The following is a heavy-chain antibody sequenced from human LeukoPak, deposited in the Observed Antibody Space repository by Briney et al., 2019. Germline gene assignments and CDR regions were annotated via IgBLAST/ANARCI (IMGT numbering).Heavy chain of an antibody. V-gene: IGHV5-51*01. CDR3: ARIGPYDSSGYYPPYFDH. CDR1: GYSFTNYW. Sequence: GESLQISCKGSGYSFTNYWIGWVRQMPGKGLEWMGIIYPGDSDTRYSPSFQGQVTISADKSISTAYLQWSSLKASDTAMYYCARIGPYDSSGYYPPYFDHWGQGTLVTVSS. D-gene: IGHD3-22*01. CDR2: IYPGDSDT. J-gene: IGHJ4*02.